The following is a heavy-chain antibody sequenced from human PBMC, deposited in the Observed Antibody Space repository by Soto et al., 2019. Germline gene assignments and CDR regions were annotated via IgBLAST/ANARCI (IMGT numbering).Heavy chain of an antibody. V-gene: IGHV3-53*01. Sequence: ACRSMRLSCASSGFTFSSNHMSWVRQAQVKGLGQMSVIYIGGSTYYADSVKARFTISRDNSKNTLYLQMNSLRAEDRAVYYCARYRRSWQGSWFDPWGQGPLVTVYS. CDR2: IYIGGST. CDR1: GFTFSSNH. CDR3: ARYRRSWQGSWFDP. J-gene: IGHJ5*02. D-gene: IGHD6-13*01.